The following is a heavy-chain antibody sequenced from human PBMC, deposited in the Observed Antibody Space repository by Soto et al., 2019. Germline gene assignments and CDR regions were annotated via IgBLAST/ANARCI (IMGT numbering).Heavy chain of an antibody. V-gene: IGHV3-7*01. CDR3: SRALGS. CDR1: GFTFSTYW. Sequence: GSLRLSCVASGFTFSTYWMDWVRQTPGKGLEWVAHINQHGSEKNYVDSVKGRFTIYRDNGENSLYLQMSSLTAEDSALYYCSRALGSWGQGTLVTVSS. J-gene: IGHJ4*02. CDR2: INQHGSEK.